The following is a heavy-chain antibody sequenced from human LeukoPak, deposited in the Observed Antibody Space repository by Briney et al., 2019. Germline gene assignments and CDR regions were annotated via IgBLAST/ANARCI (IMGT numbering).Heavy chain of an antibody. CDR1: NGSINEHY. CDR2: NYVSGNS. CDR3: ARVGGLSAYYYYMDV. D-gene: IGHD3/OR15-3a*01. J-gene: IGHJ6*03. Sequence: PSETLSLTCTVSNGSINEHYWSWVRQTAGKGLEWIGRNYVSGNSTYNPSLKSRVTMSVEESKNQISLKLRSVTAADTAVYYCARVGGLSAYYYYMDVWGKGTTVTVS. V-gene: IGHV4-4*07.